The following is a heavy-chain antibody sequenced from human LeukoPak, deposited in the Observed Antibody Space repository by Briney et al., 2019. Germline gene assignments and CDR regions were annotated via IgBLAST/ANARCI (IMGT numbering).Heavy chain of an antibody. V-gene: IGHV3-23*01. Sequence: GGSLRLSCAASGFTFSTYAMSWVRQAPGKGLEWVSSISGSGGSTYYADSVKGRFTISRDNCKNTLYLQMDSLRAEDTAVYYCARDRGDWLPRDIDYWGQGTLVTVSS. D-gene: IGHD2-21*02. CDR3: ARDRGDWLPRDIDY. CDR2: ISGSGGST. J-gene: IGHJ4*02. CDR1: GFTFSTYA.